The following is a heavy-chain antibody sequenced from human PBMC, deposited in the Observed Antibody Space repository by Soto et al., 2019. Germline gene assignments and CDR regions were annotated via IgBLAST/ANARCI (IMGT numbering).Heavy chain of an antibody. CDR3: ARVSAGHYNYGMDV. CDR2: ISAYNGNT. J-gene: IGHJ6*02. V-gene: IGHV1-18*01. D-gene: IGHD6-13*01. CDR1: GYTFTSYG. Sequence: GASVKVSCKASGYTFTSYGISWVRQAPGQGLEWMGWISAYNGNTNYAQKLQGRVTMTTDTSTSTAYMELRSLRSDDTAVYYCARVSAGHYNYGMDVWGQGTTVTDSS.